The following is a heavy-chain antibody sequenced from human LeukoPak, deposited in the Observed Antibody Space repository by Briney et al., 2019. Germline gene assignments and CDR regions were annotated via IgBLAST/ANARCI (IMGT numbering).Heavy chain of an antibody. D-gene: IGHD5-18*01. CDR3: VRVSTTALDY. CDR1: GFTFSAHD. Sequence: GGSLRLSCAASGFTFSAHDMDWVRQAPGKGLERVGRIRNKPNSYTTDYAASVKGRFTISRDDSKNSLYLQMNSLKTEDTAVYYCVRVSTTALDYWGQGTLVTVSS. CDR2: IRNKPNSYTT. J-gene: IGHJ4*02. V-gene: IGHV3-72*01.